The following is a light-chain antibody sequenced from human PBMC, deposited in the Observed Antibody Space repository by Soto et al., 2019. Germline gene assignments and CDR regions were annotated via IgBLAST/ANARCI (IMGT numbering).Light chain of an antibody. J-gene: IGKJ4*01. Sequence: EIVMTQSPATVSVSPGETATLSCRASQSVSYNLAWYQQKPGQGLRLLIYGAFTRATGIPARFSGSGSGTEFTLTISSLQSKDFAVYYCQQYKNWPPLTFGGGTKVEIK. V-gene: IGKV3-15*01. CDR2: GAF. CDR3: QQYKNWPPLT. CDR1: QSVSYN.